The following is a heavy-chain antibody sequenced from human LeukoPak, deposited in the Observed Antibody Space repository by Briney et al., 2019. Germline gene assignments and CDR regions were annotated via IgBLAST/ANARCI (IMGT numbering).Heavy chain of an antibody. J-gene: IGHJ5*02. CDR3: ARPKKYEFDP. V-gene: IGHV4-59*12. CDR1: GGSISSYY. D-gene: IGHD2-8*01. CDR2: IYYSGST. Sequence: SETLSLTCTVSGGSISSYYWSWIRQPPGKGLEWIGYIYYSGSTNYNPSLKSRVTISVDKSKNQLSLKLSSVTAADTAVYYCARPKKYEFDPWGQGTLVTVSS.